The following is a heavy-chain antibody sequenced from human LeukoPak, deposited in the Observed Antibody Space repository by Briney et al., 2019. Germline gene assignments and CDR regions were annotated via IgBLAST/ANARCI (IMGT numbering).Heavy chain of an antibody. CDR2: IIPIFGTA. V-gene: IGHV1-69*05. Sequence: SVKVSCKASGGALSSYAISWVRQAPGQGLEWMGGIIPIFGTANYAQKFQGRVTITTDESTSTAYMELSSLRSEDTAVYYCAVGLPELELLSFDYWGQGTLVTVSS. CDR1: GGALSSYA. J-gene: IGHJ4*02. D-gene: IGHD1-7*01. CDR3: AVGLPELELLSFDY.